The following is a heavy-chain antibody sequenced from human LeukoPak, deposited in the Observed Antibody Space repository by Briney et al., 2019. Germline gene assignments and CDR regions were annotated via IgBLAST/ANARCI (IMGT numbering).Heavy chain of an antibody. CDR2: IYTSGSI. CDR3: ARELNLVWAVSYNWFDP. CDR1: GGSISSGRYY. V-gene: IGHV4-61*02. D-gene: IGHD3-10*01. J-gene: IGHJ5*02. Sequence: SQTLSLTCTVSGGSISSGRYYWSWIRQPAGKGLEWIGRIYTSGSINYNSSLKSRVTISLDTSKNQFSLKLSSVTAADTAVYYCARELNLVWAVSYNWFDPWGQGTLVTVSS.